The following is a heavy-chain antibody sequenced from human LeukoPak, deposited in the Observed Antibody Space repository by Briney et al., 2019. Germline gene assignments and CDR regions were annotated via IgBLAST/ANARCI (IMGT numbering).Heavy chain of an antibody. D-gene: IGHD3-10*01. J-gene: IGHJ4*02. CDR2: VYTSGNT. V-gene: IGHV4-61*02. Sequence: SETLSLTCSVSGGSISSGSYYWSWIRQPAGKGLEWIGRVYTSGNTNYNPSLKSRVTISVDTSKNQFSLNLSSVTAADTAVYYCARAGDYYGSGSAYFDYWGQGTLVTVSS. CDR1: GGSISSGSYY. CDR3: ARAGDYYGSGSAYFDY.